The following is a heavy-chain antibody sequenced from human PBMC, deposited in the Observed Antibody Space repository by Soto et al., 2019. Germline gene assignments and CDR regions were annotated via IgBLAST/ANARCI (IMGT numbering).Heavy chain of an antibody. CDR2: IIPMFGST. J-gene: IGHJ4*02. V-gene: IGHV1-69*08. Sequence: SVKVSCKASGGTFSHSTVAWVRQAPGHRPEWMGMIIPMFGSTNSAQKFRDRVTFSADTYTNTAYMELSSLGSEDTAVYYCATPSGLLGQYSALPDNWGQGTLVTVSS. D-gene: IGHD5-12*01. CDR1: GGTFSHST. CDR3: ATPSGLLGQYSALPDN.